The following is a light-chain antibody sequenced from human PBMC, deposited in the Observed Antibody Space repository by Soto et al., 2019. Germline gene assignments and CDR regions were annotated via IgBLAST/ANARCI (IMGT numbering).Light chain of an antibody. J-gene: IGKJ5*01. CDR3: QQYDDLPIT. V-gene: IGKV1-33*01. CDR2: DVS. CDR1: QDISDN. Sequence: DIQTAQSPSSVSTSVGDRVTITSQASQDISDNLNWYQQKQGKAPKVLISDVSNLETGVSSRFSGSGSGTDFTFTISSLQAEDVATYYCQQYDDLPITFGQGTRLEI.